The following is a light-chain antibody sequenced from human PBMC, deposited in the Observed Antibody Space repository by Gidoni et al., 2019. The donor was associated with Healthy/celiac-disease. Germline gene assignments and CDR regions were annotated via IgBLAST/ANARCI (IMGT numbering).Light chain of an antibody. Sequence: EIVLKQSLGTLSLSPGERATLPSRASQSVSSSYFAWYQQKPGQAPRHLIFYASSRATGIPHWFSSSGSGTDVTLTIIRREPEEFAVYYCQQYDSSPLCTFGQGTKLEIK. V-gene: IGKV3-20*01. CDR1: QSVSSSY. J-gene: IGKJ2*02. CDR2: YAS. CDR3: QQYDSSPLCT.